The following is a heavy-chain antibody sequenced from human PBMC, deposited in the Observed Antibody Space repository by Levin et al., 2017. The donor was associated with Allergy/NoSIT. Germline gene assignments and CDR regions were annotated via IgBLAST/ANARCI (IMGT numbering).Heavy chain of an antibody. V-gene: IGHV3-30*03. CDR1: GFPFISYG. J-gene: IGHJ5*02. D-gene: IGHD2-15*01. CDR3: AGDQDNTCLNWFNP. Sequence: GGSLRLSCTTSGFPFISYGMHWVRQAPGKGLEWVADLSYDGSHEYYADSVKGRFTISRDNTENTLFLQMNSLRPEDTAVYFCAGDQDNTCLNWFNPWGQGTLVVVSS. CDR2: LSYDGSHE.